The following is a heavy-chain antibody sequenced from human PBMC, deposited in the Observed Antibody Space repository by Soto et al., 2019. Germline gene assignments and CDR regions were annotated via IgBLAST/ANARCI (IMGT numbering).Heavy chain of an antibody. D-gene: IGHD6-19*01. J-gene: IGHJ5*02. CDR2: ISAYNGNT. Sequence: ASVQVSCQASGYTFPSYGISWVRQAPGQGIEWMGWISAYNGNTNYAQKLQGRVTMTADTSTSTAYMELRSLRSDDTAVYYCARDRWAVAGGNWFDPWGQGTLVTVS. CDR1: GYTFPSYG. V-gene: IGHV1-18*01. CDR3: ARDRWAVAGGNWFDP.